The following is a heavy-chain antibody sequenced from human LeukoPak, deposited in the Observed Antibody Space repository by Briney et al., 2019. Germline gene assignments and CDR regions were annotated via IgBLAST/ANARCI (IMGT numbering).Heavy chain of an antibody. CDR2: INPNSGGT. V-gene: IGHV1-2*02. J-gene: IGHJ4*02. CDR3: AREDTTAMVFDY. Sequence: ASVKVSCKASGYTFTGYYMHWVRQAPGQGLEWMGWINPNSGGTNYAQKFQGRVTMTRDTSISTAYMELSRLRSDDTAVYYCAREDTTAMVFDYWGQGTLVTVSS. D-gene: IGHD5-18*01. CDR1: GYTFTGYY.